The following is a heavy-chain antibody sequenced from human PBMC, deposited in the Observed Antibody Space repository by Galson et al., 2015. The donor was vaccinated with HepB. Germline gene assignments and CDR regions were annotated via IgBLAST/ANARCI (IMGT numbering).Heavy chain of an antibody. CDR1: GYTFTSYG. J-gene: IGHJ6*02. CDR3: ARDWGSAAGPNYYYYGMDV. Sequence: SVKVSCKASGYTFTSYGISWVRQAPGQGLEWMGWISAYNGNTNYAQKLQGRVTMTTDTSTSTAYMEPRSLRSDDTAVYYCARDWGSAAGPNYYYYGMDVWGQGTTVTVSS. CDR2: ISAYNGNT. D-gene: IGHD6-13*01. V-gene: IGHV1-18*04.